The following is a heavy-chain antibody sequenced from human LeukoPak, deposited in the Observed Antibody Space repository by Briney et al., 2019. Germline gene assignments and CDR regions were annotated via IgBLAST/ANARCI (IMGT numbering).Heavy chain of an antibody. CDR2: IYYSGST. D-gene: IGHD3-22*01. CDR3: ASSDDSSGYYPFDY. Sequence: PSETLSLTCTVSGGSISSSSYYWGWIRQPPGKGLEWIGNIYYSGSTYYNPSLKSRVTISVDTSKNQFSLKLSSVTAADTAVYYCASSDDSSGYYPFDYWGQGTLVTVSS. V-gene: IGHV4-39*07. CDR1: GGSISSSSYY. J-gene: IGHJ4*02.